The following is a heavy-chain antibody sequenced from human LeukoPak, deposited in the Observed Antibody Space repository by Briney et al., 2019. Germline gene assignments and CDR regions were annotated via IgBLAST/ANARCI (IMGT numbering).Heavy chain of an antibody. CDR1: GFTFDDYG. J-gene: IGHJ5*02. CDR3: ARDHRGDSSSWYVDWFDP. Sequence: GGSLRLSCAASGFTFDDYGMSWVRQAPGKGLEWISGINRNGGSTGYADSVKGRFTISRGNAKNSLYLQMNSLRAEDTALYYCARDHRGDSSSWYVDWFDPWGQGTLVTVSS. CDR2: INRNGGST. D-gene: IGHD6-13*01. V-gene: IGHV3-20*04.